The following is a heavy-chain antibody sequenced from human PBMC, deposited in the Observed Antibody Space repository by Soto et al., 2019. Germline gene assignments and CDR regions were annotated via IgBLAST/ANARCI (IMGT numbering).Heavy chain of an antibody. CDR3: AKDMEGYCSSTSCSFYYYYGMDV. J-gene: IGHJ6*02. CDR2: ISYDGSNK. D-gene: IGHD2-2*01. Sequence: PGGSLRLSCAASGFTFSSYGMHWVRQAPGKGLEWVAVISYDGSNKYYADSVKGRFTISRDHSKNTLYLQMNSLRAEDTAVYYCAKDMEGYCSSTSCSFYYYYGMDVWGQGTTVTVSS. CDR1: GFTFSSYG. V-gene: IGHV3-30*18.